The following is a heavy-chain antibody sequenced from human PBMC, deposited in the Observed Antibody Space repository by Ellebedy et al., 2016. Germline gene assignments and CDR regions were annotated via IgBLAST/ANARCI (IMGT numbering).Heavy chain of an antibody. J-gene: IGHJ5*02. Sequence: GGSLRLSXAASGSTFSGYTMNWVRQAPGKGLEWVSSISSSGSNIYYADSVKGRFTISRDNAKNSLYVQMNSLRAEDTAVYYCARGVGGTSLNWFDPWGQGTLVTVSS. CDR2: ISSSGSNI. V-gene: IGHV3-21*01. D-gene: IGHD3-16*01. CDR1: GSTFSGYT. CDR3: ARGVGGTSLNWFDP.